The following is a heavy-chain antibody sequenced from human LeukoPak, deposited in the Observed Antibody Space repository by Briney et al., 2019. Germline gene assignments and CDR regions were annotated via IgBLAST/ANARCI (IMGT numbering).Heavy chain of an antibody. CDR1: GFTFSSYS. CDR2: ISSSSSYI. Sequence: GGSLRLSCAASGFTFSSYSMNWVRHAPGKGLEWVSSISSSSSYIYYADLVKGRFTISRDNAKNSLYLQMNSLRAEDTAVYYCARDFAGIAVAEEYFQHWGQGTLVTVSS. D-gene: IGHD6-19*01. V-gene: IGHV3-21*01. J-gene: IGHJ1*01. CDR3: ARDFAGIAVAEEYFQH.